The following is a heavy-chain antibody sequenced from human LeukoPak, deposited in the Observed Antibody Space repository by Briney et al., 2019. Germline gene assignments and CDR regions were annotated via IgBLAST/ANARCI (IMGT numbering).Heavy chain of an antibody. V-gene: IGHV3-53*01. CDR2: IYSGGST. J-gene: IGHJ4*02. Sequence: PGGSLRLSCAASGFIVSSNHMNWVRQAPGKGLEWVSVIYSGGSTYYADSVKGRFTISRDNSKNTLYLQLNSLRAEDTAVYYCAREAVTRNYFDYWGQGTLVTVSS. CDR1: GFIVSSNH. D-gene: IGHD4-17*01. CDR3: AREAVTRNYFDY.